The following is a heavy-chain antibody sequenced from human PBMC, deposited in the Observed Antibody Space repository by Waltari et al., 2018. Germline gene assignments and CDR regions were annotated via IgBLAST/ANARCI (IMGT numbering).Heavy chain of an antibody. Sequence: QVQLVQSGAEVKKPGASVKVSCKASGYTFTSYGISWVRQAPGQGLEWMGWISAYNGNTNYAEEAQGRVTTTRDASTSTANMERRSLRSDDTAVYYCARDWTGERARDDALDIWGQGTMVTVSS. V-gene: IGHV1-18*01. CDR3: ARDWTGERARDDALDI. D-gene: IGHD7-27*01. CDR1: GYTFTSYG. J-gene: IGHJ3*02. CDR2: ISAYNGNT.